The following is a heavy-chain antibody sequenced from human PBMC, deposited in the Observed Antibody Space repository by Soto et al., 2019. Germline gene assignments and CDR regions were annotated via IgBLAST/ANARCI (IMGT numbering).Heavy chain of an antibody. CDR3: TRDGGYSSSSGLLSY. CDR1: GYSFTAYY. CDR2: MNPNSGDS. V-gene: IGHV1-2*02. Sequence: QVQLMQSGAEVRKPGASVKVSCKATGYSFTAYYTHWVRQAPGQGLEWLGWMNPNSGDSNYAQQFQGRVTMTWDTSISTAYMELRRLTFDDTAVYYCTRDGGYSSSSGLLSYWGQGTLVTVSS. D-gene: IGHD6-6*01. J-gene: IGHJ4*02.